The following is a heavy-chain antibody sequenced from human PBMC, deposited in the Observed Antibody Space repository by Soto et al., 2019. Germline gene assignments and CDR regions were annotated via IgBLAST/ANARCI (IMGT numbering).Heavy chain of an antibody. CDR1: GGSISSGGYY. CDR3: ARGQVVVVGDAFDI. J-gene: IGHJ3*02. V-gene: IGHV4-31*03. Sequence: NPSETLSLTCTVSGGSISSGGYYWSWIRQHPGKGLEWIGYIYYSGSTYYNPSLKSRVTISVDTSKNQFSLKLSSVTAADTAVYYCARGQVVVVGDAFDIWGQGTMVTVSS. D-gene: IGHD2-15*01. CDR2: IYYSGST.